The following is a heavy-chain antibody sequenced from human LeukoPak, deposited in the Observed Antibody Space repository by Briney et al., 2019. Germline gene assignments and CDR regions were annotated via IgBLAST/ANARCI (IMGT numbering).Heavy chain of an antibody. CDR2: IWYDGSNR. Sequence: PGRSLRLSCAASGFXFSSYGMHWVRQAPGKGLEWVALIWYDGSNRYYADSVKGRFTISKDTSKNTLYLQMDSLRAEDTAVYYCARDFCSTTSCYDYWGQGTLVTVSS. V-gene: IGHV3-33*01. CDR1: GFXFSSYG. D-gene: IGHD2-2*01. J-gene: IGHJ4*02. CDR3: ARDFCSTTSCYDY.